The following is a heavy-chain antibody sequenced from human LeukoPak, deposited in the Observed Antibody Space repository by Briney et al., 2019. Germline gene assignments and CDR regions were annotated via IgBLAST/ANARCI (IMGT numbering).Heavy chain of an antibody. CDR1: GYTLTELS. CDR2: FDPEDGET. Sequence: ASVKVSCKVSGYTLTELSMHWVRQAPGKGLEWMGGFDPEDGETIYVQKFQGRVTMTEDTSTDTAYMELSSLRSEDTAVYYCATGQEFGFTMITFGGVMGFDYWGQGTLVTVFS. CDR3: ATGQEFGFTMITFGGVMGFDY. D-gene: IGHD3-16*01. V-gene: IGHV1-24*01. J-gene: IGHJ4*02.